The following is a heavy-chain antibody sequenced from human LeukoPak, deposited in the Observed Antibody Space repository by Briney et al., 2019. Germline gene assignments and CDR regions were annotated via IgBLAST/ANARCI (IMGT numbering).Heavy chain of an antibody. D-gene: IGHD3-16*01. CDR2: IHPSGRL. Sequence: SETLSLTCTVSGASFSSGDQYWNWIRQSPGKGLEWIGSIHPSGRLYNNPSLESRVTISIDTSKNQFSLNLNSVTAADTAVYYCARGLRDYVWGSNYYFDYWGQGTLVIVSS. CDR1: GASFSSGDQY. J-gene: IGHJ4*02. V-gene: IGHV4-31*03. CDR3: ARGLRDYVWGSNYYFDY.